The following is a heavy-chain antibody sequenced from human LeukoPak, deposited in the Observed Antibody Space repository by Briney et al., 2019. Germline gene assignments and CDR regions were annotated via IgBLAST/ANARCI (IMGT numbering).Heavy chain of an antibody. J-gene: IGHJ4*02. CDR2: INHSGST. D-gene: IGHD6-13*01. CDR3: ARARSIAAAGTYDY. Sequence: GSLRLSCAASGFTFSSYSMNWVRQPPGKGLEWIGEINHSGSTNYNPSLKSRVTISVDTSKNQFSLKLSSVTAADTAVYYCARARSIAAAGTYDYWGQGTLVTVSS. V-gene: IGHV4-34*01. CDR1: GFTFSSYS.